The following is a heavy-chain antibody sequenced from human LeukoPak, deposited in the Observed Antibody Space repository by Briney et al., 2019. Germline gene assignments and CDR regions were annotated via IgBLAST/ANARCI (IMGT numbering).Heavy chain of an antibody. CDR2: IIASNGTT. J-gene: IGHJ6*04. CDR1: GYTFTSYG. CDR3: ARQVTTVPGFRPSYYYPGMDV. Sequence: ASVKLSCKVSGYTFTSYGISWLRHAPGHGLHSIGWIIASNGTTNYAQELQLRATMTTDTSTSTAYTELRSLRSDATAVYSCARQVTTVPGFRPSYYYPGMDVWGKGTTVTASS. D-gene: IGHD3-10*01. V-gene: IGHV1-18*04.